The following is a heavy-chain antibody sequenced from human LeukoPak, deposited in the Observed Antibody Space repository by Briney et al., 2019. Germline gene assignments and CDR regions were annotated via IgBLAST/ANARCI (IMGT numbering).Heavy chain of an antibody. D-gene: IGHD3-9*01. J-gene: IGHJ3*02. Sequence: GGSPRLSCAASGFTFSSYDMHWVRQATGKGLEWVSAIGTAGDTYYPGSVKGRFTISRENAKNSLYLQMNSLRAGDTAVYYCARAADYDILTGYYNGAFDIWGQGTMVTVSS. CDR2: IGTAGDT. CDR1: GFTFSSYD. CDR3: ARAADYDILTGYYNGAFDI. V-gene: IGHV3-13*01.